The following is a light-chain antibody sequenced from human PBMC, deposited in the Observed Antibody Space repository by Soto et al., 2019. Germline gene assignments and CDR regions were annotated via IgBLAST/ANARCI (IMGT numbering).Light chain of an antibody. V-gene: IGKV2-30*01. Sequence: DVVLTQSPVSLPVTLGQPASISCRSSQSLLYSDGKTYLNWFHQLPGQSPRRLIYQVSIRDSGVPVRFSGSGSGTDFTRHISRVEAEDMGVYYCMQHIHWPFTFGPGATVDI. J-gene: IGKJ3*01. CDR2: QVS. CDR3: MQHIHWPFT. CDR1: QSLLYSDGKTY.